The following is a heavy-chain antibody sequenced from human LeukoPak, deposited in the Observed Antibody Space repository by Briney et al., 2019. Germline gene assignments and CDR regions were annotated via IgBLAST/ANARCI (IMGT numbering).Heavy chain of an antibody. CDR2: ISGDGYI. Sequence: GGSLRLSCAASGFTFSSYAMSWVRQAPGKGLEWVSYISGDGYIYYAASVKGRFTISRDNTEKSLYLQMNSLRAEDTGVYYCARDLRTLDLFGELNYWGQGTLVTVSS. J-gene: IGHJ4*02. V-gene: IGHV3-21*01. CDR3: ARDLRTLDLFGELNY. D-gene: IGHD3-10*02. CDR1: GFTFSSYA.